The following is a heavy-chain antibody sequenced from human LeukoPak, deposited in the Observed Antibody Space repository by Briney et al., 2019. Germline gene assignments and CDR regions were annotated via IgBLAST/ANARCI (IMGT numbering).Heavy chain of an antibody. Sequence: PGGSLRLSCAASGFTFSSYAMSWVRQAPGKGLEWVSAISGSGGSTYYADSVKGRFTISRDNSKNTLYLQMNSLRAEDTAVYYCAKIGAYFYDSQREAYWGQGTLVTVSS. V-gene: IGHV3-23*01. D-gene: IGHD3-22*01. CDR1: GFTFSSYA. CDR2: ISGSGGST. CDR3: AKIGAYFYDSQREAY. J-gene: IGHJ4*02.